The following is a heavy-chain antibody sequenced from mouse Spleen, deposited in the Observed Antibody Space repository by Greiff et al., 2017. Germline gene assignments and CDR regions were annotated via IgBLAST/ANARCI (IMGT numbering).Heavy chain of an antibody. J-gene: IGHJ1*01. CDR3: AGYYDGSYDWYFDV. Sequence: VQLQQSGPVLVKPGASVKMSCKASGYTFTDYYMNWVKQSHGKSLEWIGVINPYNGGTSYNQKFKGKATLTVDKSSSTAYMELNSLTSEDSAVYYCAGYYDGSYDWYFDVWGAGTTVTVSS. D-gene: IGHD1-1*01. V-gene: IGHV1-19*01. CDR1: GYTFTDYY. CDR2: INPYNGGT.